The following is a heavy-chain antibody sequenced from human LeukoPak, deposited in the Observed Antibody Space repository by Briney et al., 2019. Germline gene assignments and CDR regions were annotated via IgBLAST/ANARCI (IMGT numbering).Heavy chain of an antibody. CDR3: AREGGPSSRSYYYYGMDV. CDR2: ISSSGSTI. V-gene: IGHV3-11*04. D-gene: IGHD6-13*01. J-gene: IGHJ6*02. Sequence: PGGSLRLSCAASGFTFSDYYMSWIRQAPGKGLEWVSYISSSGSTIYYADSVKGRFTISRDNAKNSLYLQMNSLRAEDTAVYYCAREGGPSSRSYYYYGMDVWGQGTTVTVSS. CDR1: GFTFSDYY.